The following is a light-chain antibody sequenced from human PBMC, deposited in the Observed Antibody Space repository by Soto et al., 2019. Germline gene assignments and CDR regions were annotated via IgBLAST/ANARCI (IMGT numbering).Light chain of an antibody. V-gene: IGLV2-14*01. Sequence: QSVLTQPASVSGSPGQSITISCNGSSSDVGAYNYVSWYQQYPAKAPKVIIFEVRKRPSGVSNRFSGSKSGDTASLTISGLQADDEADYYCSSYRSSTTFVFGTGTKLTVL. J-gene: IGLJ1*01. CDR3: SSYRSSTTFV. CDR1: SSDVGAYNY. CDR2: EVR.